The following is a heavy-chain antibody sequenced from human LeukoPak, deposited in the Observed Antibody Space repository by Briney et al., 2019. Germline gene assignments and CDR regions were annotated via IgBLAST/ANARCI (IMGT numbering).Heavy chain of an antibody. CDR1: GFTFGDYA. V-gene: IGHV3-49*04. CDR3: AKEVTTASPFDY. CDR2: IRSKAYGGTT. Sequence: GGSLRLSCTASGFTFGDYAMSWVRQAPGKGLEWVGFIRSKAYGGTTEYAASVKGRFTISRDDSKSIAYLQMNSLRAEDTAVYYCAKEVTTASPFDYWGQGTLVTVSS. J-gene: IGHJ4*02. D-gene: IGHD4-17*01.